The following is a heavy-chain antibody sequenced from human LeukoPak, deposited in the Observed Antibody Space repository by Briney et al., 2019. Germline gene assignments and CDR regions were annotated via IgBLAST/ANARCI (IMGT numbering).Heavy chain of an antibody. J-gene: IGHJ4*02. CDR3: ATRVDTAMIKYFDY. Sequence: ASVKVSCKASGGTFSSYTISWVRQAPGQGLEWMGRIIPIFGTANYAQKFQGRVTITADESTSTAYMELSSLRSEDTAVYYCATRVDTAMIKYFDYWGQGTLVTVSS. D-gene: IGHD5-18*01. CDR2: IIPIFGTA. CDR1: GGTFSSYT. V-gene: IGHV1-69*13.